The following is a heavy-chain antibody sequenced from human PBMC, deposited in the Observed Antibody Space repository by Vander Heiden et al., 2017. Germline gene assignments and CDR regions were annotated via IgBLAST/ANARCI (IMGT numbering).Heavy chain of an antibody. Sequence: HVQLQESGPGLVKPSATLSLTCTASGGSISSYYWGWIRQPAGKGLEWIGHIYTSGSTKYNPSLKSRVTMSVDTSKNQFSLKLSSVTAADTAVYYCARGYYGAKGLNAFDIWGQGTMVTVSS. V-gene: IGHV4-4*07. J-gene: IGHJ3*02. CDR3: ARGYYGAKGLNAFDI. D-gene: IGHD4-17*01. CDR2: IYTSGST. CDR1: GGSISSYY.